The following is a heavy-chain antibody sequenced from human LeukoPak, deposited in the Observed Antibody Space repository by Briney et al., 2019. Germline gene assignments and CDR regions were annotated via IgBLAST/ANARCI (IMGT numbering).Heavy chain of an antibody. V-gene: IGHV3-66*01. CDR1: GFTVSTNY. J-gene: IGHJ6*02. CDR2: IYSGGST. CDR3: AREVGYDFWSGYYTNDYYYGMDV. Sequence: GGSLRLSCAASGFTVSTNYMSWVRQAPGKGLEWDSVIYSGGSTYYADSVKGRFTISRDNSKNTLYLQMNSLRAEDTAVYYCAREVGYDFWSGYYTNDYYYGMDVWGQGTTVTVSS. D-gene: IGHD3-3*01.